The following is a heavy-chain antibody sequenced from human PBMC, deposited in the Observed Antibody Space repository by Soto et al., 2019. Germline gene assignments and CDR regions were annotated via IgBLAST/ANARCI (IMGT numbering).Heavy chain of an antibody. V-gene: IGHV6-1*01. Sequence: SPTLSLTCVISGDSVSSDRASWNWIRQSPSRGLEWLGKTYYRSKWYYEYAMSVRGRIIINPDTSRNQLSLQLNSVTPEDTAVYYCTRLRGDGWLDLWGQGTQVTVSS. CDR2: TYYRSKWYY. J-gene: IGHJ5*02. CDR1: GDSVSSDRAS. CDR3: TRLRGDGWLDL.